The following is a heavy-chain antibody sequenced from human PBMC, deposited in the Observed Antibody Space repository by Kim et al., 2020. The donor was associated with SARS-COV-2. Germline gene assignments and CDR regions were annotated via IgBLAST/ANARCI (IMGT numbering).Heavy chain of an antibody. J-gene: IGHJ4*02. CDR3: ARFLLRYCSSTSCYLAAGTIDY. D-gene: IGHD2-2*01. Sequence: SETLSLTCTVPGGSISSSSYYWGWIRQPPGKGLEWIGSIYYSGSTYYNPSLKSRVTISVDTSKNQFSLKLSSVTAADTAVYYCARFLLRYCSSTSCYLAAGTIDYWGQGTLVTVSS. CDR1: GGSISSSSYY. V-gene: IGHV4-39*01. CDR2: IYYSGST.